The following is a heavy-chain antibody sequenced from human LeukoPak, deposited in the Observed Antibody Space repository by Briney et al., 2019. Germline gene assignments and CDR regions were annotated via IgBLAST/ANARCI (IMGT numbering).Heavy chain of an antibody. D-gene: IGHD2-2*01. Sequence: KASETLSLTCTVSGGSISSYYWSWLRQPPGKGLEGIGYIYYSGSTNYNPSLKSRVTISVDTSKNQFSLKLSSVTAADTAVYYCARGVVVPAAILPGYYGMDVWGKGTTVTVSS. J-gene: IGHJ6*04. CDR2: IYYSGST. CDR1: GGSISSYY. CDR3: ARGVVVPAAILPGYYGMDV. V-gene: IGHV4-59*01.